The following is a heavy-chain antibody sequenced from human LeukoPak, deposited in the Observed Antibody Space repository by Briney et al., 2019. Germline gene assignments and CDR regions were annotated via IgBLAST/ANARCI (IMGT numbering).Heavy chain of an antibody. CDR1: GGSISSYY. CDR3: ARGGIRYFDWLAFDI. Sequence: SETLSLTCTVSGGSISSYYGSSIRQPAGKGLEWIGRIYTSGSTNYNPSLKSRVTMSVDTSKNQFSLKLSSVTAAATAVYYCARGGIRYFDWLAFDIWGQGTMVTVSS. CDR2: IYTSGST. J-gene: IGHJ3*02. V-gene: IGHV4-4*07. D-gene: IGHD3-9*01.